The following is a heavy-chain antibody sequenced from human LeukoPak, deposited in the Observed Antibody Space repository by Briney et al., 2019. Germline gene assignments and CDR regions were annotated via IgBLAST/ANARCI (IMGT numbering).Heavy chain of an antibody. CDR2: IYPGDSDT. D-gene: IGHD3-22*01. V-gene: IGHV5-51*01. J-gene: IGHJ4*02. CDR1: GYRFTSYW. Sequence: GESLKISCKGSGYRFTSYWIGWARQMPGKGLEWMGIIYPGDSDTRYSPSFQGQVTISADKSISTAYPQWSSLKASDTAMYYCARHSIYDSSGYTFDYWGQGTLVTVSS. CDR3: ARHSIYDSSGYTFDY.